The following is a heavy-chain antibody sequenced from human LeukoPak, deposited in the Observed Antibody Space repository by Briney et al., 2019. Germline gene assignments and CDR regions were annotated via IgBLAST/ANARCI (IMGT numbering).Heavy chain of an antibody. CDR2: INPNSGGT. CDR3: ASRPKDYSSSWFDY. CDR1: GYTFTGYY. J-gene: IGHJ4*02. D-gene: IGHD6-13*01. Sequence: ASVKVSCKASGYTFTGYYMHWVRQAPGQGLEWMGWINPNSGGTNYAQKFQGRVTMTRDTSIGTAYMELSRLRSDDTAVYYCASRPKDYSSSWFDYWGQGTLVTVSS. V-gene: IGHV1-2*02.